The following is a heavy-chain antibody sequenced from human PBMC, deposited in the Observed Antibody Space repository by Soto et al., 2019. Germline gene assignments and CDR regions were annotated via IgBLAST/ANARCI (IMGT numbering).Heavy chain of an antibody. CDR1: GFAFSNYV. CDR3: SGSLVRWRVYHGGMDV. Sequence: EVQLEESGGGLVQPGGSLRLSCAASGFAFSNYVMNWVRQAPGERLACVSYIGATSNPKYYADSVKGRFTISRDDAKNTLYLQMNSLRVEDTAVYYCSGSLVRWRVYHGGMDVWGQWTTVTVSS. J-gene: IGHJ6*02. V-gene: IGHV3-48*01. D-gene: IGHD6-19*01. CDR2: IGATSNPK.